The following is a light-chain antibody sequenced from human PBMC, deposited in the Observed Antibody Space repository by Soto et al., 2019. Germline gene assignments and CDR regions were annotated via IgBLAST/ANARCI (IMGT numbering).Light chain of an antibody. V-gene: IGLV2-14*03. J-gene: IGLJ1*01. Sequence: QFALTQPASVSGSPGQSITISCTGTSSDVGGYNYVSWYQQHPGKAPKLMIYDVSNRPSGVSNRFSGSESGNTASLTISGLQAEDEADYYCSSYTSSSTLPYVFGTGTKVTVL. CDR2: DVS. CDR3: SSYTSSSTLPYV. CDR1: SSDVGGYNY.